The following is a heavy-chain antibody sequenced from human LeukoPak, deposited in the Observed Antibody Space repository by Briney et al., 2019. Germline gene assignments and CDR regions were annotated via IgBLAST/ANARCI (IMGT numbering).Heavy chain of an antibody. CDR3: ARATEIRFLEWSPFDY. V-gene: IGHV1-18*01. D-gene: IGHD3-3*01. J-gene: IGHJ4*02. CDR1: GYTFTSYG. CDR2: ISAYNGNT. Sequence: GASVKVPCKASGYTFTSYGISWVRQAPGQGLEWMGWISAYNGNTNYAQKLQGRVTMTTDTSTSTAYMELRSLRSDDTAVYYCARATEIRFLEWSPFDYWGQGTLVTVSS.